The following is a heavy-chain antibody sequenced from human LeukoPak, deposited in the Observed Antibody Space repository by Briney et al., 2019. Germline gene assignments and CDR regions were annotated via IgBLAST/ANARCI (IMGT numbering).Heavy chain of an antibody. Sequence: SETLSLTCTVSGGSISSSSYYWGWIRQPPGKGLEWIGSIYYSGSTYYNPSLKSRVTISVDTSKNQFSLKLSSVTAADTAMYYCARVALGGSGTSSFPRFDYWGQGTLVTVSS. V-gene: IGHV4-39*07. D-gene: IGHD3-10*01. CDR1: GGSISSSSYY. CDR3: ARVALGGSGTSSFPRFDY. J-gene: IGHJ4*02. CDR2: IYYSGST.